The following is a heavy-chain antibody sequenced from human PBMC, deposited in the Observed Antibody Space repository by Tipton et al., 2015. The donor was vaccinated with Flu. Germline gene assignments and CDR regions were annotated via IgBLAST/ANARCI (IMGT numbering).Heavy chain of an antibody. D-gene: IGHD2-2*01. Sequence: SLRLSCATSGFTFSNYALHWVRQAPGKGLEWVAVISYDGSIKYHADSVKGRFTISRDNSKNALFLQMNSLRAEDTALYYCARDLNFSEYPSKTDYFCFIDLWGQGAPVTVSS. CDR2: ISYDGSIK. CDR1: GFTFSNYA. V-gene: IGHV3-30-3*01. J-gene: IGHJ6*02. CDR3: ARDLNFSEYPSKTDYFCFIDL.